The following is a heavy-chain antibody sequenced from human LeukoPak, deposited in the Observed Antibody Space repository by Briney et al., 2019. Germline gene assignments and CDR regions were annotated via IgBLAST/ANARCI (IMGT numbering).Heavy chain of an antibody. CDR1: GFTFSNYA. CDR2: ISYDGSNK. V-gene: IGHV3-30*04. J-gene: IGHJ4*02. D-gene: IGHD3-22*01. Sequence: GGSLRLSCAASGFTFSNYAMHWVRQALGKGLEWVAVISYDGSNKYYADSVKGRFTISRNNSKNTLFLQMHSLRVEDTAVYYCARDHSDTSDYYGPFDYWGQGTLVTVSS. CDR3: ARDHSDTSDYYGPFDY.